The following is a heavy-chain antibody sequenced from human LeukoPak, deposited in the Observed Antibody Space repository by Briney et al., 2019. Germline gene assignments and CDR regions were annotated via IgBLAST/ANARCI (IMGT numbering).Heavy chain of an antibody. CDR2: INQQGSAE. CDR1: GFTFSSFE. J-gene: IGHJ4*02. Sequence: GGSLRLSCTTSGFTFSSFEMNWVRQAPGKGLEWVANINQQGSAEYYVDSVKGRFTISRDNAKNSLYLQMNTLRAEDTAMYYCVNDYDRTNGYWGQGTLVTVSS. CDR3: VNDYDRTNGY. V-gene: IGHV3-7*01. D-gene: IGHD4-17*01.